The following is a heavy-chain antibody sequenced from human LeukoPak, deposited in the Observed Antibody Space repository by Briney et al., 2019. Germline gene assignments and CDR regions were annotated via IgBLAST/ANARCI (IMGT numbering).Heavy chain of an antibody. J-gene: IGHJ4*02. Sequence: GRSLRLSCAASGFTFSSYAMHWVRQAPGRGLEWVAVISYDGSNKYYADSVRGRFTISRDNSKNTLYLQMNSLRAEDTTVYYCARGSGSWVFHHFDYWGQGTLVTVSS. CDR2: ISYDGSNK. V-gene: IGHV3-30-3*01. D-gene: IGHD6-13*01. CDR1: GFTFSSYA. CDR3: ARGSGSWVFHHFDY.